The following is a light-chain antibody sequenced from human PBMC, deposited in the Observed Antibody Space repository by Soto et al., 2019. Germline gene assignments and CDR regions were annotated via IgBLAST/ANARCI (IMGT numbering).Light chain of an antibody. CDR3: QQRNVWPPIT. V-gene: IGKV3-11*01. CDR1: QSVRTS. CDR2: DAS. Sequence: EVVLTQSPATLSLSPGERATLSCRASQSVRTSLAWYQHKPGQAPRLVIYDASLRANGVPARFGGSGSGTDFTLTINSLEPEDFAVYYCQQRNVWPPITFGQGRLLEVK. J-gene: IGKJ5*01.